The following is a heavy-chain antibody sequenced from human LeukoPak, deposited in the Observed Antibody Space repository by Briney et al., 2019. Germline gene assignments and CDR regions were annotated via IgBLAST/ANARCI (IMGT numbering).Heavy chain of an antibody. Sequence: GGSLRLSCAASGFTFSSYSMNWVRQAPGKGLEWVSAISGSGGSTYYADSVKGRFTISRDNSKNTLYLQMNSLRAEDTAVYYCAKAGRWYGDAHPIYYYYYGMDVWGQGTTVTVSS. CDR2: ISGSGGST. V-gene: IGHV3-23*01. CDR3: AKAGRWYGDAHPIYYYYYGMDV. D-gene: IGHD4-17*01. CDR1: GFTFSSYS. J-gene: IGHJ6*02.